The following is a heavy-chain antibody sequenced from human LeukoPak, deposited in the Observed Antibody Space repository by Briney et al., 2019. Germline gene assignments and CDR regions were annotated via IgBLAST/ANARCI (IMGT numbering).Heavy chain of an antibody. CDR3: ARDRSVAGTVDY. CDR2: ISSSSTFI. J-gene: IGHJ4*02. Sequence: GGSLRLSCAASGFSFSSYSMNWVRQAPGKGLEWVSSISSSSTFISYADSVKGRFTISRDNAKNSLYLQMNSLTAEDAAVYYCARDRSVAGTVDYWGQGTLVTVSS. D-gene: IGHD6-19*01. CDR1: GFSFSSYS. V-gene: IGHV3-21*01.